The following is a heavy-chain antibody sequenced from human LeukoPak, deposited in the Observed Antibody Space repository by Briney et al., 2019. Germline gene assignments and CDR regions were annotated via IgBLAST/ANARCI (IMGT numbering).Heavy chain of an antibody. CDR2: IYLDGSRA. J-gene: IGHJ6*03. V-gene: IGHV3-7*01. CDR1: GFSFTNYW. CDR3: GRAGPVTKDHFMDV. Sequence: GGSLRLSCAVSGFSFTNYWMSCARQSPGKGLEWVANIYLDGSRAYYVDSVKGRFAISRDNAKNSLFLQMNSLSAEDTAVYYCGRAGPVTKDHFMDVWRKGTTVTVSS. D-gene: IGHD2-2*01.